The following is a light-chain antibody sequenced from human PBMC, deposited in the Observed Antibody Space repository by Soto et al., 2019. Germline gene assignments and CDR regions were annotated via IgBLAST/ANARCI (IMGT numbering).Light chain of an antibody. CDR2: DAS. CDR3: QHYNSYSEA. Sequence: VLTQSPATLSVSPRESVTHSCRASQTIYEKLAWYQQKPGQAPRLLIYDASNRATGIPARFSGSGSGTDFTLTISSLQPDDFATYYCQHYNSYSEAFGQGTKVDI. V-gene: IGKV3D-15*01. J-gene: IGKJ1*01. CDR1: QTIYEK.